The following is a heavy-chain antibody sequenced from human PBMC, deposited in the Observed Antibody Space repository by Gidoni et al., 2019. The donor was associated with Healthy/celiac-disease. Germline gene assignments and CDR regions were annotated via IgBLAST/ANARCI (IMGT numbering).Heavy chain of an antibody. CDR1: GFTFSSYE. D-gene: IGHD2-15*01. J-gene: IGHJ6*02. CDR3: ARDLGVVVAATQIYYYGMDV. V-gene: IGHV3-48*03. Sequence: EVQLVESGGGLVQPGGSLRLSCAASGFTFSSYELNWVRQAPGKGLEWVSYISSSGSTIYYADSVKGRFTISRDNAKNSLYLQMNSLRAEDTAVYYCARDLGVVVAATQIYYYGMDVWGQGTTVTVSS. CDR2: ISSSGSTI.